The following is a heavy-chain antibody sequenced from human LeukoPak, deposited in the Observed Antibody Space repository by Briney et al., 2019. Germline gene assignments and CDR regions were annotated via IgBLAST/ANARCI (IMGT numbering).Heavy chain of an antibody. CDR1: GITFSSHG. CDR2: ISYDGSNK. V-gene: IGHV3-30*18. Sequence: GGSLRLSCAASGITFSSHGMHWVRQAPGKGLEWVAVISYDGSNKYYADSVKGRFTISRDNSKNTLYLQMNSLRAEDTAVYYCAKAKKAGYSSSWYDYWGQGTLVTVSS. CDR3: AKAKKAGYSSSWYDY. D-gene: IGHD6-13*01. J-gene: IGHJ4*02.